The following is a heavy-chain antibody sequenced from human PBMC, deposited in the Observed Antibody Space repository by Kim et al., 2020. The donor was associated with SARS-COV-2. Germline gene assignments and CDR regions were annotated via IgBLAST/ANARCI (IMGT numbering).Heavy chain of an antibody. J-gene: IGHJ4*02. D-gene: IGHD6-19*01. Sequence: GGSLRLSCAASGLTVSSNYMSWVRQAPGKGLEWVSVIYSGGRTYYADSVKGRFTISRHNSKNTLYLQMNSLRAEDTAVYYCARGIGSGWSYYFDYWGQGTLVTVSS. V-gene: IGHV3-53*04. CDR3: ARGIGSGWSYYFDY. CDR2: IYSGGRT. CDR1: GLTVSSNY.